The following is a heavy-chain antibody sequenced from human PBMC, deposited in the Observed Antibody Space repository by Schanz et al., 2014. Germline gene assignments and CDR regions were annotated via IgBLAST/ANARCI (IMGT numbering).Heavy chain of an antibody. Sequence: VLLVDSGGGLVQPGGSLRLSCAASGFTFRTYGMHWVRQAPGKGMEWVAFIRYDGSKIYYADSVKGRFTISRDNSKNTLDLQMSSLRADDTAVYYCVKEGTVVSGSPRDYWGQGALVTVSS. CDR2: IRYDGSKI. CDR1: GFTFRTYG. V-gene: IGHV3-30*02. CDR3: VKEGTVVSGSPRDY. J-gene: IGHJ4*02. D-gene: IGHD3-10*01.